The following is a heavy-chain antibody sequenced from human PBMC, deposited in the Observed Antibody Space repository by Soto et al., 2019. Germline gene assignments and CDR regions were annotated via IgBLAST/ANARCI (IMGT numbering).Heavy chain of an antibody. D-gene: IGHD3-10*01. CDR1: GFTFSNYW. CDR2: ISTDGSTT. Sequence: EVQLVESGGGLVQPGGSLRLSCAASGFTFSNYWIHWVRQAPGKGLVWVSRISTDGSTTSYVDSVRGRFTISRDNAKNPLYLQMNSLRTEDTAVYYCARAGRAFAYWGQGTLVTVSS. V-gene: IGHV3-74*01. CDR3: ARAGRAFAY. J-gene: IGHJ4*02.